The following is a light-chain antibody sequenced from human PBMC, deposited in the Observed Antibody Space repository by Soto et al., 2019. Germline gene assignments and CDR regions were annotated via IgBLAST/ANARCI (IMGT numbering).Light chain of an antibody. Sequence: DVVMTQSPLSLPVTLGQPASISCRSSQSLVYSDGNAYLSWFQQRPGQSPRRLIYRTSNRDSGVPDRFSGSGSATDFTLKINRVEAEDVGVYYCMQGTHWPPTFGRGTKVEIK. J-gene: IGKJ1*01. CDR3: MQGTHWPPT. V-gene: IGKV2-30*01. CDR1: QSLVYSDGNAY. CDR2: RTS.